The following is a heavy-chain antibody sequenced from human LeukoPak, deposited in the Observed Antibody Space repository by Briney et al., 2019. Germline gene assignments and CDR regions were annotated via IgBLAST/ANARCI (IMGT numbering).Heavy chain of an antibody. D-gene: IGHD6-13*01. CDR1: GFTFSSYA. CDR2: ILYDGSNK. V-gene: IGHV3-30*01. Sequence: GGSLRLSCAASGFTFSSYAMHRVRQAPGRGLEWVAVILYDGSNKYYADSVKGRFTISRDKSKNTLYLEMNSQRAGDTAVYYCARDGVAGGGYFAYWGQGTLVTVSS. J-gene: IGHJ4*02. CDR3: ARDGVAGGGYFAY.